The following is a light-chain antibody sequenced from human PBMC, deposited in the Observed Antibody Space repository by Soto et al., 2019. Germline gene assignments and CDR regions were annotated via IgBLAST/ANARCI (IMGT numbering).Light chain of an antibody. CDR3: CSYAGSYTFD. J-gene: IGLJ1*01. CDR1: SNDVGGYNY. V-gene: IGLV2-11*01. CDR2: DVS. Sequence: QSALTQPPSASGSPGQSVTISCTGTSNDVGGYNYVSWYQQHPGKAPKLMIYDVSKRPSGVPDRVSGSKSGNTASLTISGLQAEDEADYYCCSYAGSYTFDFGTGTKLTVL.